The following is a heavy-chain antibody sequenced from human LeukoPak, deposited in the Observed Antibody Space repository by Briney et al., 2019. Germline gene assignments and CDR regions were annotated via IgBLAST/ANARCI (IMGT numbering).Heavy chain of an antibody. Sequence: GSSVKVSCKASGGTFSSYTISWVRQAPGQGLEWMGGIIPIFGTANYAQKFQGRVTITTDESTSTAYMELSSLRSEDTAVYYCARAGAICSSTSCYTRGDFDYWGQGTLVTVSS. CDR2: IIPIFGTA. V-gene: IGHV1-69*05. CDR1: GGTFSSYT. J-gene: IGHJ4*02. CDR3: ARAGAICSSTSCYTRGDFDY. D-gene: IGHD2-2*02.